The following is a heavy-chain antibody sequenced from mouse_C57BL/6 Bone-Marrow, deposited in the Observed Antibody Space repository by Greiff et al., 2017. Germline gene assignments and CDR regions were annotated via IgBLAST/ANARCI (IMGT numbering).Heavy chain of an antibody. J-gene: IGHJ1*03. Sequence: VQLQQSGPELVKPGASVKLSCKASGYTFTSYDINWVKQRPGQGLEWIGWLYPRDGSPKYNEKFKGKATLTVYTASSTAYMELHSLTSEDSAVYFCARLEFDGSSGDWYFDVWGTGTTVTVSS. CDR2: LYPRDGSP. V-gene: IGHV1-85*01. CDR1: GYTFTSYD. D-gene: IGHD1-1*01. CDR3: ARLEFDGSSGDWYFDV.